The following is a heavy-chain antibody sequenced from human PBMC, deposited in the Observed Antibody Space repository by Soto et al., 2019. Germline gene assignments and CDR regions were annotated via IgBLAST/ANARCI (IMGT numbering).Heavy chain of an antibody. V-gene: IGHV1-69*01. J-gene: IGHJ4*02. Sequence: QVQLVQSGAEVKKPGSSVKVSCKASGGIFSTYAISWLRQAPGQGREWMGGIIPIFGTPNYEQRFQGRVTITANESTTTSYMELSRLKSEDTAVYYCARDREDYGSRNYYNRIDFWGQGTLVTVSS. D-gene: IGHD3-10*01. CDR1: GGIFSTYA. CDR2: IIPIFGTP. CDR3: ARDREDYGSRNYYNRIDF.